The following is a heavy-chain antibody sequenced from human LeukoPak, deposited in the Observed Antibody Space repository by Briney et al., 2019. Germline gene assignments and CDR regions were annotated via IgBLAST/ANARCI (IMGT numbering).Heavy chain of an antibody. V-gene: IGHV4-34*01. CDR2: INHSGST. Sequence: TSETLSLTCAVYGGSFSGYYWSWIRQPPGRGLEWIGEINHSGSTNYNPSLKSRVTISVDTSKNQFSLKLSSVTAADTAVYYCASSRDWRLSRTVDYWGQGTLVTVSS. CDR3: ASSRDWRLSRTVDY. D-gene: IGHD3-16*02. J-gene: IGHJ4*02. CDR1: GGSFSGYY.